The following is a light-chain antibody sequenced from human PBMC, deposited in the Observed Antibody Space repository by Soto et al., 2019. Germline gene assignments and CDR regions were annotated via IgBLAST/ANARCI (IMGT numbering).Light chain of an antibody. Sequence: QSALTQPRSVSGSPGQSVTISCTGTSSDVGGYNYVSWYQQHPGQAPKLMIYDVTKRPSGVPDRFSGSKSGNTASLSISGLQAEDEADYYCCSYGGGYTPLLFGGGTKVPS. V-gene: IGLV2-11*01. CDR1: SSDVGGYNY. CDR3: CSYGGGYTPLL. J-gene: IGLJ2*01. CDR2: DVT.